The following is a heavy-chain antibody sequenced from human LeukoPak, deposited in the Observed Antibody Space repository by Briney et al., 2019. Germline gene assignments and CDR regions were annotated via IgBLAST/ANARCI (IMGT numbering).Heavy chain of an antibody. D-gene: IGHD2-15*01. V-gene: IGHV3-7*03. CDR1: GFTFNSYW. CDR2: IKQDGSEK. J-gene: IGHJ5*02. Sequence: PWGSLRLSCAASGFTFNSYWMSWVRQAPGKGLEWVANIKQDGSEKYYVDSVKGRFTISRDNAKNSLFLQMNSLRAEDTAVYYCAVGGSCHYHWGQGTLVTVSS. CDR3: AVGGSCHYH.